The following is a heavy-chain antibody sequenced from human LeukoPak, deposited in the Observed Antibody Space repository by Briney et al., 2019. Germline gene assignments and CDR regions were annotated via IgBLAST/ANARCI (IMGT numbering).Heavy chain of an antibody. Sequence: SGGSLRLSCAASGFTFSSYSMNWVRQAPGKGLEWVSSISSSSSYIYYADSVKGRFTISRDNAKNSLYLQMYSLRAEDTAVYYCARDNHDILTGYPYFDYWGQGTLVTVSS. CDR2: ISSSSSYI. D-gene: IGHD3-9*01. CDR3: ARDNHDILTGYPYFDY. V-gene: IGHV3-21*01. CDR1: GFTFSSYS. J-gene: IGHJ4*02.